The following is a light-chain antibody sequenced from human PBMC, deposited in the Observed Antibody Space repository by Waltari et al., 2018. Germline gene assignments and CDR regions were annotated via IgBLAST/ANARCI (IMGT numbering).Light chain of an antibody. CDR1: SSAVGNYKR. Sequence: QSALTQPASVSGSPGQSITISCPGSSSAVGNYKRVSWYQQHPGKAPKLMIYAVSTRPSGVSDRFSGSKSGDTASLTISGLQPEDEADYFCCSYAGSSKGVFGGGTKVTVL. CDR2: AVS. CDR3: CSYAGSSKGV. V-gene: IGLV2-23*02. J-gene: IGLJ2*01.